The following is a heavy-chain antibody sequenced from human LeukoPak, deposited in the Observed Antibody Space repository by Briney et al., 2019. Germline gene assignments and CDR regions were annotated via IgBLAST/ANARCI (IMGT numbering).Heavy chain of an antibody. CDR2: ISGSGGST. D-gene: IGHD6-19*01. V-gene: IGHV3-23*01. CDR1: GFMFSTYA. CDR3: AKRRAAGIAVTGDLDY. Sequence: GGSLRLSCATSGFMFSTYAMSWVRQAPGKGLEWVSVISGSGGSTYYADSVKGRFTISRDNSKNTLYLQMNSLRAEDTAVYYCAKRRAAGIAVTGDLDYWGQGTLVTVSS. J-gene: IGHJ4*02.